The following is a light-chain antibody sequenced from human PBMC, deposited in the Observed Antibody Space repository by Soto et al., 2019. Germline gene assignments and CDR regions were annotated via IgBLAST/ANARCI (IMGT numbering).Light chain of an antibody. CDR2: GAS. CDR3: QQYGSSPWT. V-gene: IGKV3-20*01. CDR1: QSVSSSY. Sequence: EIVLTQSPGTLSLSPGERATLSCRVSQSVSSSYLAWYQQKPRQAPRLLNYGASSRATGIPDRVSGSGSGTDFTLTISRLEPEDFAVYYCQQYGSSPWTFTQRTK. J-gene: IGKJ1*01.